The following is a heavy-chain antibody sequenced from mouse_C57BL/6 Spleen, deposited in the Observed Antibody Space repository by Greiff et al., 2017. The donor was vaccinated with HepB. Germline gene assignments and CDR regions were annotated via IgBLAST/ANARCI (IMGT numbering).Heavy chain of an antibody. CDR1: GYTFTDYE. J-gene: IGHJ4*01. CDR3: TRVGYYGFYAMDY. CDR2: IDPETGGT. D-gene: IGHD1-1*01. Sequence: VQLQQSGAELVRPGASVTLSCKASGYTFTDYEMHWVKQTPVHGLEWIGAIDPETGGTAYNQKFKGKAILTADKSSSTAYMELRSLTSEDSAVYYCTRVGYYGFYAMDYWGQGTSVTVSS. V-gene: IGHV1-15*01.